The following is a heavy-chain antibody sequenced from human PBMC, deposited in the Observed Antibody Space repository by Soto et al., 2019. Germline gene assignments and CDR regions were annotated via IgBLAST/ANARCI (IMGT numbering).Heavy chain of an antibody. CDR3: AKDSVPGIAAAGPFDY. V-gene: IGHV3-23*01. J-gene: IGHJ4*02. D-gene: IGHD6-13*01. Sequence: GGSLRLSCAASGFTFSSYAMSWVRQAPGKGLEWVSAISGSGGSTYYADSVKGRFTISRDNSKDTLYLQMNSLRAEDTAVYYCAKDSVPGIAAAGPFDYWGQGTQVTVSS. CDR1: GFTFSSYA. CDR2: ISGSGGST.